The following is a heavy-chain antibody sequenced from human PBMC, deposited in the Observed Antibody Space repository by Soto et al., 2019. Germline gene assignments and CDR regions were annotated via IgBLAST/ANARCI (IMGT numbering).Heavy chain of an antibody. J-gene: IGHJ4*02. D-gene: IGHD3-22*01. CDR1: GGTFISDA. Sequence: QVRLVQSEAEVKKAGSSVKVSCKASGGTFISDAVTWVRQAPGQGLEWMGSVIPMFPKANYAQKFQGRATITADKSTSTVYMELHSLKSEDTALYYCARCHSDSSGPGYLDSWGQGTLVTVTS. CDR2: VIPMFPKA. V-gene: IGHV1-69*06. CDR3: ARCHSDSSGPGYLDS.